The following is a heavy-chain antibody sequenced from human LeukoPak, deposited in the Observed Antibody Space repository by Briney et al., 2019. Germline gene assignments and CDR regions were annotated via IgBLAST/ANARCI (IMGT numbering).Heavy chain of an antibody. Sequence: GESLKISCKGSGYRFTNYWIGWVRQMPGKGLEWMGIIYPGDSDTRYSTSLQGQVTISADKSVSTAYLQWSSLKASDTAMYYCARHGSSGWYVDYWGQGTLVTVSS. D-gene: IGHD6-19*01. CDR2: IYPGDSDT. CDR3: ARHGSSGWYVDY. CDR1: GYRFTNYW. V-gene: IGHV5-51*01. J-gene: IGHJ4*02.